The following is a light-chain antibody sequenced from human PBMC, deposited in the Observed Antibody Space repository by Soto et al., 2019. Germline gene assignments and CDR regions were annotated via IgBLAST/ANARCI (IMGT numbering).Light chain of an antibody. Sequence: DIQMTQSPSTLSASVGDRVTITCRASQSITNRLAWYQQRPGKAPKVLIYDASKLESGVPSRFSGSGSGTEFILTISSLQPDDFATYCCQHYGGMWAFGQGTKVEIK. CDR3: QHYGGMWA. J-gene: IGKJ1*01. V-gene: IGKV1-5*01. CDR1: QSITNR. CDR2: DAS.